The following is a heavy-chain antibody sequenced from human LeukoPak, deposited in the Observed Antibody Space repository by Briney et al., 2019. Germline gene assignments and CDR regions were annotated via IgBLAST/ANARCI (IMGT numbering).Heavy chain of an antibody. J-gene: IGHJ4*02. Sequence: GGSLRLSCVTSGFTFSNIGMNWVRQAPGKGLEWVAAIPVRGDYTYYADSLRGRFSISRDNSKSTLYLQMTSLRAEDTAIYYCVKDHKSGRFFDFWGQGTLVTVSS. V-gene: IGHV3-23*01. CDR1: GFTFSNIG. D-gene: IGHD3-16*01. CDR3: VKDHKSGRFFDF. CDR2: IPVRGDYT.